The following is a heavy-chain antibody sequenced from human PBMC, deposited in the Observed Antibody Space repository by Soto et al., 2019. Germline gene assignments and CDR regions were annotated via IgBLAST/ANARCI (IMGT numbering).Heavy chain of an antibody. CDR1: GFTFSSYA. Sequence: EVQLLESGGGLVQPGGSLRLSCAASGFTFSSYAMSWVRQAPGKGLEWVSAISGSGSSTYYADSVKGRFTISRDNSKDTLYLLMNRLRAEDTAVYSCAIHWERTLGGLWGQGTLVTVSS. D-gene: IGHD1-26*01. J-gene: IGHJ4*02. CDR2: ISGSGSST. V-gene: IGHV3-23*01. CDR3: AIHWERTLGGL.